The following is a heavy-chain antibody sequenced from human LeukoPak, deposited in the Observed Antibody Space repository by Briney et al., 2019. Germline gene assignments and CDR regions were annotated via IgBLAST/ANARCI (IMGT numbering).Heavy chain of an antibody. V-gene: IGHV1-3*01. CDR2: INVGNGDT. J-gene: IGHJ4*02. D-gene: IGHD2-2*01. Sequence: ASVKVSCKASGYTLITYDMHWVRQAPGQRLEWMGWINVGNGDTKYSQKFQGRVTITRDTSASTASMELSSLRSEDTAVYYCARDAGCSSTSCGLDYWGQGTLVTVSS. CDR3: ARDAGCSSTSCGLDY. CDR1: GYTLITYD.